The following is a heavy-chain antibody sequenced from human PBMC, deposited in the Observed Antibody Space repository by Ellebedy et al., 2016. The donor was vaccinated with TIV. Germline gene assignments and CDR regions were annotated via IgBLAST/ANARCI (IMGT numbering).Heavy chain of an antibody. D-gene: IGHD3-22*01. CDR2: ISNTGSGT. Sequence: PGGSLRLSCAASGFTFSSYAMSWVRQAPGKGLEWVSTISNTGSGTYYADSVEGRFIISRDNSKKTLYLQMNSLRAEDTAVYYCAKGRGGGSDSSAPRYYFDYWGLGTLVTVSS. V-gene: IGHV3-23*01. J-gene: IGHJ4*02. CDR1: GFTFSSYA. CDR3: AKGRGGGSDSSAPRYYFDY.